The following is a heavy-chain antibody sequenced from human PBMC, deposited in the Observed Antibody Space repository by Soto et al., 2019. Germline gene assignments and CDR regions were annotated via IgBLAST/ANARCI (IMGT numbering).Heavy chain of an antibody. J-gene: IGHJ6*02. D-gene: IGHD1-1*01. CDR2: IWYDGSNK. CDR1: GFTFSSYG. V-gene: IGHV3-33*01. CDR3: ASDRSGNWNDAYHYYGMDV. Sequence: PGGSLGLSCAASGFTFSSYGMHWVRKAPGKGLEWVAVIWYDGSNKYYADSVKGRFTISRDNSKNTLYLQMNSLRAEDTAVYYCASDRSGNWNDAYHYYGMDVWAQATTVTVSS.